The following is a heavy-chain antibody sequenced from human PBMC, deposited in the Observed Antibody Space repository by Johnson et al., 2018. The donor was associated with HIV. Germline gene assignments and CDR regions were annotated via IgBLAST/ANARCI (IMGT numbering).Heavy chain of an antibody. CDR2: INWNGGST. CDR3: ARDLGVVVATNAFDI. Sequence: VQLVESGGGVVQPGGSLRLSCAASGFTFDDYGMSWVRQAPGKGLEWVSGINWNGGSTGYADSVEGRFTISRDNAKNSLYLQMNSLRAEDTALYYCARDLGVVVATNAFDIWGQGTMVTVSS. D-gene: IGHD2-15*01. CDR1: GFTFDDYG. V-gene: IGHV3-20*04. J-gene: IGHJ3*02.